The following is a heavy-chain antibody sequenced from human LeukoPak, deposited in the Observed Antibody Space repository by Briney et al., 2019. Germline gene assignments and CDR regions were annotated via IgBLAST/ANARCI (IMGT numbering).Heavy chain of an antibody. J-gene: IGHJ4*02. CDR1: GYTFSTYD. V-gene: IGHV1-8*03. Sequence: GASVKVSCTASGYTFSTYDINWVRQAAGQGLEWMGWMNPNTGNTGYAQKFQGRLTITRDASISTAYMELSSLRSDDTAVYYCARTKPDNSEIYNWGQGTLVTVSS. CDR3: ARTKPDNSEIYN. CDR2: MNPNTGNT. D-gene: IGHD3-22*01.